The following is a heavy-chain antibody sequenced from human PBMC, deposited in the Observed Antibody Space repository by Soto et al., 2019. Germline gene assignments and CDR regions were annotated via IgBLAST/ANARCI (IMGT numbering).Heavy chain of an antibody. Sequence: PSETLSHTCTVSGGSISSGDYYWSWIRQPPGKGLEWIGYIYYSGSTYYNPSLKSRVTISVDTSKNQFSLKLSSVTAADTAVYYCARARLGYCSGGSCPGPNYYYYGMDVWGQGTTVTVSS. J-gene: IGHJ6*02. CDR2: IYYSGST. V-gene: IGHV4-30-4*01. D-gene: IGHD2-15*01. CDR3: ARARLGYCSGGSCPGPNYYYYGMDV. CDR1: GGSISSGDYY.